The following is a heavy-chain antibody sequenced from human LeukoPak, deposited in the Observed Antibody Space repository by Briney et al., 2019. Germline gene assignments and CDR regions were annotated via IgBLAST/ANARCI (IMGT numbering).Heavy chain of an antibody. CDR3: ARAPPYYCSSTSCSPYYYYMDV. V-gene: IGHV4-4*09. Sequence: PSETLSLTCTVSGGSISSYYWSWIRQPPGKGLEWIGYIYTSGSTNYNPSLKSRVTISVDTSKNQFSLKLSSVTAADTAVYYCARAPPYYCSSTSCSPYYYYMDVWGKGTTVTVSS. CDR2: IYTSGST. J-gene: IGHJ6*03. CDR1: GGSISSYY. D-gene: IGHD2-2*01.